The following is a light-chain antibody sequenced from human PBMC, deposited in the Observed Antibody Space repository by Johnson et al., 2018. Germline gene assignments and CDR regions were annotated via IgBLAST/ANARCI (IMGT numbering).Light chain of an antibody. CDR1: SSNIGNNY. CDR3: GTWGSSLSAGNV. Sequence: QSVLTQPPSVSAAPGQKVTISCSGSSSNIGNNYVSWYQQLPGTAPKLLIYENNKRPSGIPDRFSGSKSGTSATLGITGLQTGDEADYYCGTWGSSLSAGNVFGTGTKVPAL. V-gene: IGLV1-51*02. J-gene: IGLJ1*01. CDR2: ENN.